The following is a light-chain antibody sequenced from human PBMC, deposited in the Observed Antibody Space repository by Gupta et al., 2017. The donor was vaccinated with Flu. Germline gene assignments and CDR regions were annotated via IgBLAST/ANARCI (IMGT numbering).Light chain of an antibody. CDR3: QSYDSTLSGYV. CDR1: SSNIGVGYD. Sequence: QSSLPPPPPVLAAPGEQVPISSSGSSSNIGVGYDVHWYQQFPGTAPKLLIFGSINRPSGVPDRFSGSKSGTSASLAITGLQAEDEAAYYCQSYDSTLSGYVFGGGTKVTVL. V-gene: IGLV1-40*01. J-gene: IGLJ2*01. CDR2: GSI.